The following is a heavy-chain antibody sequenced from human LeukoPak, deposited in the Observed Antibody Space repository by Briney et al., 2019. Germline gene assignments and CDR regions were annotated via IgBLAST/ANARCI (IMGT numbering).Heavy chain of an antibody. D-gene: IGHD1-26*01. CDR2: IRDDDNNK. V-gene: IGHV3-30*02. CDR1: GFTFSSYG. CDR3: AKDHSGTYSYYFDY. Sequence: GGSLRLSCAASGFTFSSYGMHWVRQAPGKGLEWVAFIRDDDNNKYYADSVKGRFTISRDNSKNTLYLQMNSLRVEDTAVYYCAKDHSGTYSYYFDYWGQGTLVTVSS. J-gene: IGHJ4*02.